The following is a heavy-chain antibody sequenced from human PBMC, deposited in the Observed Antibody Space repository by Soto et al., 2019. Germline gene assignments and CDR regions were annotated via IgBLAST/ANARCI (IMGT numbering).Heavy chain of an antibody. Sequence: QVQLVQSGAEVKTPGASVKVSCKASGYTFTSYDINWVRQATGQGLEWMGCMNPNSGNTGYAQKFEGRITNTRDTSISTAYMELTGLRSDETAIYYCATYRRGAGTGSSWFDSWGQGTLVTVSS. J-gene: IGHJ5*01. V-gene: IGHV1-8*01. CDR2: MNPNSGNT. CDR1: GYTFTSYD. D-gene: IGHD1-1*01. CDR3: ATYRRGAGTGSSWFDS.